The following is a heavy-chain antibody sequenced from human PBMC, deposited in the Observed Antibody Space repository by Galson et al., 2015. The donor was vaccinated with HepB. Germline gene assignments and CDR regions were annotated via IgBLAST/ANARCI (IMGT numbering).Heavy chain of an antibody. CDR1: GFTFSSSA. CDR3: ARDRNYGRSMRIDY. D-gene: IGHD3-10*01. J-gene: IGHJ4*02. Sequence: SLRLSCAASGFTFSSSAMHWVRQAPGKGLEWMTIISYDGSGKYYADSVEGRFTISRDNSKNTLYLQINSLRAEDTAVYYCARDRNYGRSMRIDYWGQGTLVTVSS. V-gene: IGHV3-30*04. CDR2: ISYDGSGK.